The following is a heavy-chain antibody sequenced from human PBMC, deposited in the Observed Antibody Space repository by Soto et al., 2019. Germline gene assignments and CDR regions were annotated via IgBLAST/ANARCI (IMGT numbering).Heavy chain of an antibody. V-gene: IGHV4-39*01. CDR3: ARHTRSGCSSTSCYSDV. Sequence: PSETLSLTCNVSGGSVSSSSYYWGWIRRPPGKGLEWIGSIYYSGSTYYNPSLKSRVTISVDTSKNQLFLKLFSVTAADTAVYYCARHTRSGCSSTSCYSDVWGQGTTVTVSS. CDR1: GGSVSSSSYY. CDR2: IYYSGST. J-gene: IGHJ6*02. D-gene: IGHD2-2*01.